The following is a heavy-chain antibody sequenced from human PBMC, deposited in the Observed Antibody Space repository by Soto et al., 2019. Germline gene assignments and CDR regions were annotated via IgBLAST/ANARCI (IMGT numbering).Heavy chain of an antibody. CDR2: IYYSGSS. J-gene: IGHJ4*01. CDR3: ARVRTTTVNTYYFDY. V-gene: IGHV4-59*12. Sequence: TLSLTCTVSGGSISTYYWSWIRQPPGKGLEWIGYIYYSGSSNYNPSLKSRGTISVATSKNQFSLNLSSVTAADTAVYYCARVRTTTVNTYYFDYWRHGALVSVSS. CDR1: GGSISTYY. D-gene: IGHD4-17*01.